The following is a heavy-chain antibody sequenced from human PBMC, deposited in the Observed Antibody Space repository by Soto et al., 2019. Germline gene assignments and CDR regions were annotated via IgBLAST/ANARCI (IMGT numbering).Heavy chain of an antibody. CDR1: GYTFTSYG. V-gene: IGHV1-18*01. CDR3: ARDGLRCLEWLLPPYNGFDP. J-gene: IGHJ5*02. CDR2: IIAYNGNT. D-gene: IGHD3-3*01. Sequence: ASVKVSCKASGYTFTSYGISWVRQAPGQGLEWMGWIIAYNGNTNYAQKLQGRVTMTTDTSTSTAYMELRSLRSDATAVYYCARDGLRCLEWLLPPYNGFDPWGEGTLVTVSS.